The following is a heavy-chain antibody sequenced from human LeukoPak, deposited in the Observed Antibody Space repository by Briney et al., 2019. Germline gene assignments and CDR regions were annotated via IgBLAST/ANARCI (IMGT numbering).Heavy chain of an antibody. Sequence: GGSLRLSCAASGFTFSSYAMSWVRQAPGKGLEWVSAISGSGGSTYYADSVKGRFTISRDNSKNTPYLQMNSLRAEDTAVYYCAKVLNWNWYFDYWGQGTLVTVSS. D-gene: IGHD1-7*01. J-gene: IGHJ4*02. CDR3: AKVLNWNWYFDY. V-gene: IGHV3-23*01. CDR2: ISGSGGST. CDR1: GFTFSSYA.